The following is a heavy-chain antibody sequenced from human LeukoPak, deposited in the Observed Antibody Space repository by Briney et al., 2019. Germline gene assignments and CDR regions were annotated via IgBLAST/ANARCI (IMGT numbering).Heavy chain of an antibody. CDR3: AKPEGAGW. V-gene: IGHV3-30*18. CDR2: ISYDGSNK. J-gene: IGHJ4*02. D-gene: IGHD6-19*01. CDR1: GCTFSSYG. Sequence: GRSLRLSCAASGCTFSSYGMHWVRQAPGKGLEWVAVISYDGSNKYYADSVKGRLTISRDNSKNTLYLQMNSLRAEDTAVYYCAKPEGAGWWGQGTLVTVSS.